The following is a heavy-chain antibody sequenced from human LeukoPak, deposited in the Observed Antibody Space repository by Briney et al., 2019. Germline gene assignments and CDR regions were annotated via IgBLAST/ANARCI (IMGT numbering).Heavy chain of an antibody. CDR3: ARTRGYCSSTSCRNFDY. J-gene: IGHJ4*02. V-gene: IGHV4-34*01. CDR1: GGSFSGYY. CDR2: INHSGST. Sequence: SETLSLTCAVYGGSFSGYYWSWIRQPPGKGLEWIGEINHSGSTNYNPSLKSRVTISVDTSKNQFSLKLSSVTAADTAEYYCARTRGYCSSTSCRNFDYWGQGTLVTVSS. D-gene: IGHD2-2*01.